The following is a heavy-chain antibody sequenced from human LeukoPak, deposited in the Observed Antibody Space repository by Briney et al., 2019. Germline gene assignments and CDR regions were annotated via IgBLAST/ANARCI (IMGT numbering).Heavy chain of an antibody. CDR2: IKQDGSEK. D-gene: IGHD7-27*01. J-gene: IGHJ5*02. V-gene: IGHV3-7*01. CDR1: GFTFNSYW. Sequence: GGSLRLSCAASGFTFNSYWMSWVRQAPGKGLEWVANIKQDGSEKYYVDSVKGRFTISRDNAKNSVYLQMNSLRAEDTAVYFCARASLGWFDPRGQGTLVTVSS. CDR3: ARASLGWFDP.